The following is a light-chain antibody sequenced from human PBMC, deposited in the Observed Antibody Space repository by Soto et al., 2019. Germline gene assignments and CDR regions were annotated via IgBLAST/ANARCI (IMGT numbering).Light chain of an antibody. CDR1: ISDVGGYNY. CDR3: SSYTGSNTLV. J-gene: IGLJ2*01. CDR2: EVS. V-gene: IGLV2-14*01. Sequence: QSALTQPASVSGSPGQSITISCTGTISDVGGYNYVSWYQQHPGKAPKVMIYEVSYRPSGVSNRFSGSKSGNTASLTISGLQAEDEADYYCSSYTGSNTLVFGGGTKLTVL.